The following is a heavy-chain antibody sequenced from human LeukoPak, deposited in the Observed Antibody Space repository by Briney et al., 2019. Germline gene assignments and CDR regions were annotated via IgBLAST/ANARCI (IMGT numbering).Heavy chain of an antibody. CDR2: IYYSGST. V-gene: IGHV4-39*01. CDR3: ARWGDSEAYGSGSYDKYDFDY. J-gene: IGHJ4*02. D-gene: IGHD3-10*01. CDR1: GGSISSSSYY. Sequence: SETLSLTCTVSGGSISSSSYYWGWIRQPPGKGLEWIGSIYYSGSTYYNPSLKSRVTISVDTSKNQFSLKLSSVTAADTAVYYCARWGDSEAYGSGSYDKYDFDYWGQGTLVTVSS.